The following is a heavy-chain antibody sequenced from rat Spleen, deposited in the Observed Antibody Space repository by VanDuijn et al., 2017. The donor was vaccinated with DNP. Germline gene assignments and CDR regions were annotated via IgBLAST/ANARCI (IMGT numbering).Heavy chain of an antibody. CDR2: ISYDGGNT. D-gene: IGHD1-12*02. V-gene: IGHV5-20*01. Sequence: EVQLVESGGGLVQPGRSLKLSCAASGFTFSDYYMAWVRQAPTKGLEWVASISYDGGNTSYRDSVKGRFTISRDNERSSLYLQMDSLRSEDTATYYCTRDYYDGSYYYFYAMDAWGQGTSLTVSS. CDR3: TRDYYDGSYYYFYAMDA. CDR1: GFTFSDYY. J-gene: IGHJ4*01.